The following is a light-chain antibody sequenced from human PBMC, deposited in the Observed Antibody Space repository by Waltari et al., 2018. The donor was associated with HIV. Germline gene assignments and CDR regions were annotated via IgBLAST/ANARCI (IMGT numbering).Light chain of an antibody. CDR3: LLSYDGDVV. J-gene: IGLJ2*01. V-gene: IGLV7-46*01. CDR1: AGVVNRGLC. CDR2: DSN. Sequence: QLVVTQEPSLTVSPGGPVILTCASSAGVVNRGLCPYWFQQRPGQAPKTLIFDSNNRYSWTPARFTGSFLGVKSSLTLTGAQPDDDADYYCLLSYDGDVVVGGGTKLTVL.